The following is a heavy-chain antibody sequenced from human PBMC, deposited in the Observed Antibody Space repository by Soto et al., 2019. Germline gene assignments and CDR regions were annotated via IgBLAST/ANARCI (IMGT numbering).Heavy chain of an antibody. V-gene: IGHV4-59*01. CDR1: GGSISSYY. D-gene: IGHD6-13*01. CDR3: ATGIGRAGCSPFDY. CDR2: IYYSGST. J-gene: IGHJ4*02. Sequence: PSETLSLTCTVSGGSISSYYWSWIRQPPGKGLEWIGYIYYSGSTNYNPSLKSRVTISVDTSKNQFSLKLSSVTAADTAGYYCATGIGRAGCSPFDYSGQGTLLTVSS.